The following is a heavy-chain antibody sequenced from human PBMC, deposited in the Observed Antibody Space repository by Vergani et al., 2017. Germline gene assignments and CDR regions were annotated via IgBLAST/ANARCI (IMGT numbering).Heavy chain of an antibody. CDR2: VISKKDGGRA. Sequence: EVHLVESGGGLVQPGESLKLSCATSGLTFSDSAIHWVRQAPGKGLEWLGRVISKKDGGRADYSPHVKGTITISRDESKSTIYLDMNSLRIEDTATYYCSTYNVGASFSWGPGTRVTVSS. J-gene: IGHJ4*02. D-gene: IGHD5-24*01. V-gene: IGHV3-15*01. CDR3: STYNVGASFS. CDR1: GLTFSDSA.